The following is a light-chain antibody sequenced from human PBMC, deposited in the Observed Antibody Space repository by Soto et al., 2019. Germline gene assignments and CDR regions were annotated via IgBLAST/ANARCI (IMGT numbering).Light chain of an antibody. V-gene: IGKV3-15*01. Sequence: EIVLTHSPATLSLSPGERATLSCRASQSVNSNLAWYQQKPGQAPRLLIYGASTRATAIPARFSGSGSGTEFTLTISSLQSEDFAVYYCQQYNNWLGTFGQGTKVDIK. CDR3: QQYNNWLGT. CDR1: QSVNSN. CDR2: GAS. J-gene: IGKJ1*01.